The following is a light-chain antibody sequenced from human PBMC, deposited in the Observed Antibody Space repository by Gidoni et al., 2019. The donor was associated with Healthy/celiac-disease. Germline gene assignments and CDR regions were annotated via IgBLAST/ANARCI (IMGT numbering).Light chain of an antibody. J-gene: IGKJ1*01. Sequence: IQTTQSPSTLSASVGDRVTITCRASQSISSWLAWYQQKPGKAPKLLIYKASSLESGVPSRFSGSGSGTEFTLTISSLQPDDFATYYCQQYNSYPWTFXQXTKVEIK. CDR1: QSISSW. CDR2: KAS. CDR3: QQYNSYPWT. V-gene: IGKV1-5*03.